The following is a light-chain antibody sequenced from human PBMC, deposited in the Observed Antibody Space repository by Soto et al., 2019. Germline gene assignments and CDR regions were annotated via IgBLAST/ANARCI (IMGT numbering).Light chain of an antibody. CDR2: GAS. CDR3: QQYGSSPTWT. V-gene: IGKV3-20*01. J-gene: IGKJ1*01. Sequence: ESVLTQSPGTLSLSPGERATLSCRASQSVSSNYLAWYQQKPGQAPRLLIYGASTRATGIPDRFSGSGSGTDFTLTISRLEPEDSAVYYCQQYGSSPTWTFGQGTQGGYQ. CDR1: QSVSSNY.